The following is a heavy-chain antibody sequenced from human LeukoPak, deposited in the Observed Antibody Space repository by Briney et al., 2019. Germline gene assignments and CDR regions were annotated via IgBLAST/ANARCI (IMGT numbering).Heavy chain of an antibody. V-gene: IGHV3-48*01. D-gene: IGHD6-25*01. CDR3: ARRGYSSGWNRFDY. CDR2: ISSSSRTI. CDR1: GFTFSRYS. Sequence: GGSLRLSCSASGFTFSRYSMNWVRQAPGKGLEWVSYISSSSRTIHYADSVKGRFTISRDNAKNSLYLQMNSLRAEGTAVYYCARRGYSSGWNRFDYWGQGTLVTVSS. J-gene: IGHJ4*02.